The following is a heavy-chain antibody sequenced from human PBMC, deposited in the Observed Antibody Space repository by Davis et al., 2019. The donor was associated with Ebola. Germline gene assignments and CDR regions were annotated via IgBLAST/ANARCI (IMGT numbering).Heavy chain of an antibody. J-gene: IGHJ4*02. D-gene: IGHD1-26*01. V-gene: IGHV4-59*01. Sequence: PSETLSLTCIASGGSISSYYWSWIRQPPGKGLEWIGYIYYSGSTNYNPSLKSRVTISVDTSKNQFSLKLSSVTAADTAVYYCARIVGATRVDYWGQGTLVTVSS. CDR2: IYYSGST. CDR1: GGSISSYY. CDR3: ARIVGATRVDY.